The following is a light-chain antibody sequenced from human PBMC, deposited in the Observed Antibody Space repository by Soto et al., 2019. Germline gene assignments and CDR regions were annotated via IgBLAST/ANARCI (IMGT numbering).Light chain of an antibody. Sequence: EIVLTQSPGTLSLSPGERATLSCRASQSVSSNLAWYQQKPGQSPRLLIYGTSTRATGIPARFSGSGSGTEFTLTISSLQSEDFAVYYCHQYNFWPTFGQGTNVDIK. CDR2: GTS. CDR3: HQYNFWPT. J-gene: IGKJ1*01. CDR1: QSVSSN. V-gene: IGKV3-15*01.